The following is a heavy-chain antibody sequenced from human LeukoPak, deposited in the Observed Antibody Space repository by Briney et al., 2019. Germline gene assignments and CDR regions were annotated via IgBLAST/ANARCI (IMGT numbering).Heavy chain of an antibody. CDR1: GVSISSRSYY. CDR3: ARVVYSGSYGDAFDI. D-gene: IGHD1-26*01. J-gene: IGHJ3*02. Sequence: ASETLSLTCTVSGVSISSRSYYWSWIRQPPGKGLEWIGEINHSGSTNYNPSLKSRVTISVDTSKNQFSLKLSSVTAADTAVYYCARVVYSGSYGDAFDIWGQGTMVTVSS. CDR2: INHSGST. V-gene: IGHV4-39*07.